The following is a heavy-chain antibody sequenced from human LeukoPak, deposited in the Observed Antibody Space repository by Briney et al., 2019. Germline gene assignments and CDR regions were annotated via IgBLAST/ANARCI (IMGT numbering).Heavy chain of an antibody. CDR2: IQSDGSEK. V-gene: IGHV3-30*02. D-gene: IGHD1-1*01. CDR3: VRDGYNWNYDY. J-gene: IGHJ4*02. Sequence: GGSLRLSCAASGFAFSDYGMHWVRQAPGKGLEWVAFIQSDGSEKSSADSVKGRFSISRDKSKNTLYLQMDSLRAEDTAVYYCVRDGYNWNYDYWGQGTLVTVSS. CDR1: GFAFSDYG.